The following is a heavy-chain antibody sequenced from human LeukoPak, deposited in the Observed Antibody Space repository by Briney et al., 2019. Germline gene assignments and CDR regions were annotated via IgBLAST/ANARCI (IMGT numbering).Heavy chain of an antibody. CDR3: AKIGYRSSTSCYEDAGDAFDI. CDR2: ISYDGSNK. V-gene: IGHV3-30*04. Sequence: GGSLRLSCAASGFTFSSYAMHWVRQAPGKGLEWVAVISYDGSNKYYADSVKGRFTISRDNSKNTLYLQMNSLRAEDTAVYYCAKIGYRSSTSCYEDAGDAFDIWGQGTMVTVSS. D-gene: IGHD2-2*01. CDR1: GFTFSSYA. J-gene: IGHJ3*02.